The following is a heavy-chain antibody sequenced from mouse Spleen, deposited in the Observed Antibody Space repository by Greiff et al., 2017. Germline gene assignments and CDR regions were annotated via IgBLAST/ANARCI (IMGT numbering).Heavy chain of an antibody. Sequence: EVHLVESGPELVKPGASVKISCKASGYSFTGYYMNWVKQSPEKSLEWIGEINPSTGGTTYNQKFKAKATLTVDKSSSTAYMQLKSLTSEDSAVYYCARGDLFAYWGQGTLVTVSA. J-gene: IGHJ3*01. CDR1: GYSFTGYY. V-gene: IGHV1-42*01. CDR2: INPSTGGT. CDR3: ARGDLFAY.